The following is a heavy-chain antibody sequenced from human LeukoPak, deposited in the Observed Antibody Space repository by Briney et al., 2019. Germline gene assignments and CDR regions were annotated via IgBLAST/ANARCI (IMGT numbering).Heavy chain of an antibody. CDR3: ARSVRYYYDSSGYYYFDY. D-gene: IGHD3-22*01. V-gene: IGHV4-34*01. CDR2: INHSGST. J-gene: IGHJ4*02. Sequence: PSETLSLTCAVYGGSFSGYYWSWIRQPPGKGLEWIGEINHSGSTNYNPSLKSRVTISVDTSKNQFSLKMSSVTAADTAVYYCARSVRYYYDSSGYYYFDYWGQGTLVTVSS. CDR1: GGSFSGYY.